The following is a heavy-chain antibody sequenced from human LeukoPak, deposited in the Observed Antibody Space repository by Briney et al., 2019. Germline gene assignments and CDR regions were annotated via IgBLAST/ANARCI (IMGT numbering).Heavy chain of an antibody. CDR1: GGSFSGYY. CDR3: ARGVGADYYFDY. V-gene: IGHV4-34*01. J-gene: IGHJ4*02. CDR2: INHSGST. D-gene: IGHD1-26*01. Sequence: PSETLSLTCAVYGGSFSGYYWSWIRQPPGKGLEWIGEINHSGSTNYNPSLKSRVTISVDTSKNQFSLKLSSVTAADTAVYCCARGVGADYYFDYWGQGTLVTVSS.